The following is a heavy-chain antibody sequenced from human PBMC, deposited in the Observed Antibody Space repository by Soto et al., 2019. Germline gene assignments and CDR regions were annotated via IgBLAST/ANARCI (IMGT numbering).Heavy chain of an antibody. D-gene: IGHD3-22*01. CDR3: ATDRWYYDSSGNPLDY. CDR2: FDPEDGET. J-gene: IGHJ4*02. V-gene: IGHV1-24*01. Sequence: ASVKVSCKVSGYTLTELSMHWVRQAPGKGLEWMGGFDPEDGETIYAQKFQGRVTMTEDTSTDTAYMELSSLRSEDTAVYYCATDRWYYDSSGNPLDYWGQGTLVTVSS. CDR1: GYTLTELS.